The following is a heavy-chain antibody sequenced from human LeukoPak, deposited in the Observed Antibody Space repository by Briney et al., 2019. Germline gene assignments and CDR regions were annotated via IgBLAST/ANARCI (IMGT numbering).Heavy chain of an antibody. J-gene: IGHJ4*02. D-gene: IGHD2-2*01. CDR3: AKDSRRYCSSTSCYGFDY. V-gene: IGHV3-9*01. Sequence: PGGSLRLSCAASGFTFDDYAMHWVRQAPGKGLEWVSGISWNSGSIGYADSVKGRFTISRDNAKNSLYLQMNSLRAEDTALYYCAKDSRRYCSSTSCYGFDYWGQGTLVTVSS. CDR1: GFTFDDYA. CDR2: ISWNSGSI.